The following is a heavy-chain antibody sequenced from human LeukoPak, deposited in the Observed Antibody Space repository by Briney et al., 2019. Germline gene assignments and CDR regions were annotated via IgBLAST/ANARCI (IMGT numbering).Heavy chain of an antibody. CDR2: INPQSGGT. CDR3: ARDPGYFVDSTVITPYYYMDV. V-gene: IGHV1-2*02. D-gene: IGHD2-15*01. J-gene: IGHJ6*03. Sequence: ASVKVSCKASGYTFTRYYIHWVRQAPGQGLEWMGWINPQSGGTGFAQKYQARVTMTRDTSIKTAYVELSSLRSGDTAVYFCARDPGYFVDSTVITPYYYMDVWGKGTAVTASS. CDR1: GYTFTRYY.